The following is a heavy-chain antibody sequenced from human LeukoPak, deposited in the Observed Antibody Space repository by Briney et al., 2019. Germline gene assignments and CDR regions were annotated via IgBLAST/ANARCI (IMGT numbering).Heavy chain of an antibody. V-gene: IGHV3-21*01. CDR1: GFTFSSYS. CDR2: ISSSSSYI. CDR3: ARGLRLTTVTTHYDY. D-gene: IGHD4-11*01. Sequence: GGSLRLSCAASGFTFSSYSMNWVRQAPGKGLEWVSSISSSSSYIYYADSVKGRFTISRDNAKNSLYLQMNSLRAEDTAVYYCARGLRLTTVTTHYDYWGQGTLVTVSS. J-gene: IGHJ4*02.